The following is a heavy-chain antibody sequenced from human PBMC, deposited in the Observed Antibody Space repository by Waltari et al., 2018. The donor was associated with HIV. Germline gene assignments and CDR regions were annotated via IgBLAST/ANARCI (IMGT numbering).Heavy chain of an antibody. CDR2: IWYYRSNK. Sequence: QVQLVESGGGVVQPGRSLRLSCAASGFTSSSYGMTWVRQAPGKGLEWVAVIWYYRSNKYYADSVKGRFTISRDNSKNTLYLQMNSLRADDTAVYYCARDVGAYYGMDVWGQGTTVTVSS. CDR3: ARDVGAYYGMDV. J-gene: IGHJ6*02. V-gene: IGHV3-33*01. CDR1: GFTSSSYG. D-gene: IGHD1-26*01.